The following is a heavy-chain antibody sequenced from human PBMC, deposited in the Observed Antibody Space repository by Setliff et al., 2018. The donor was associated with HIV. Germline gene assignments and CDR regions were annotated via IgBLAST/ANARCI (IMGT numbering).Heavy chain of an antibody. D-gene: IGHD1-26*01. V-gene: IGHV3-23*01. J-gene: IGHJ5*02. CDR1: GFTVTVDNFA. CDR3: TKGSTTWPSRGWFDA. Sequence: LRLSCAASGFTVTVDNFAMNWVRQAPGKGLEWVSGISGSGGSALYTDSVKGRFTISRDNSKKTVWLQMSSLRADDTAVYYCTKGSTTWPSRGWFDAWGQGTPVTVSS. CDR2: ISGSGGSA.